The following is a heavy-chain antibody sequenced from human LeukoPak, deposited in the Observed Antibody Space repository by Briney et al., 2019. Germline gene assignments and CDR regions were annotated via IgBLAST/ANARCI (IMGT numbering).Heavy chain of an antibody. D-gene: IGHD6-13*01. J-gene: IGHJ3*02. V-gene: IGHV1-69*04. CDR1: GGTFSSYA. CDR3: ATTQKKKYSSRGNGAFDI. CDR2: IIPILGIA. Sequence: SVKVSCKASGGTFSSYAISWVRQAPGQGLEWMGRIIPILGIANYAQKFQGRVTITADESTSTAYMELSSLRSEDTAVYYCATTQKKKYSSRGNGAFDIWGQGTMVTVSS.